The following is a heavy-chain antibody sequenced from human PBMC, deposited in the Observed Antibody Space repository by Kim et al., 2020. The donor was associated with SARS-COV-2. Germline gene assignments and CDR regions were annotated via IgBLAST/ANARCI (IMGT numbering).Heavy chain of an antibody. Sequence: YSQKFQGRVTITRDTSASTAYMELSSLISEDTAVYYCARERSWDSYGMDVWGQGTTVTVSS. J-gene: IGHJ6*02. D-gene: IGHD1-26*01. CDR3: ARERSWDSYGMDV. V-gene: IGHV1-3*01.